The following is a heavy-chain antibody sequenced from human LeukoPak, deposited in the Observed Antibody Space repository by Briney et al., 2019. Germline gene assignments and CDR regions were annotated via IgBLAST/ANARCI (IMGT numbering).Heavy chain of an antibody. J-gene: IGHJ4*02. Sequence: GGSLRLSCAASGFIFSSYWMHWVRQAPGKGLVWVSRIDRDGSSTTYADPVKGRFTISRDNAKNTLYLQMNSLRAEDTAVYYCAGGAGGGSWDWGQGTLVTVSS. D-gene: IGHD2-15*01. V-gene: IGHV3-74*01. CDR1: GFIFSSYW. CDR2: IDRDGSST. CDR3: AGGAGGGSWD.